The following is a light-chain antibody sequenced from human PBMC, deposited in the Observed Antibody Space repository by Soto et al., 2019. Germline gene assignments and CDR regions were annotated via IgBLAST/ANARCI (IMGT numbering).Light chain of an antibody. CDR3: QQYGSSPRT. J-gene: IGKJ1*01. V-gene: IGKV3-11*01. Sequence: EIVLTQSPATLSLSPGERATLSCRASQYVSTYLAWYQQKPGQAPRLLIYDASNRATGIPARFSGSVSGTDFTLTISSLEPEDFAVYYCQQYGSSPRTFGQGTKVDIK. CDR1: QYVSTY. CDR2: DAS.